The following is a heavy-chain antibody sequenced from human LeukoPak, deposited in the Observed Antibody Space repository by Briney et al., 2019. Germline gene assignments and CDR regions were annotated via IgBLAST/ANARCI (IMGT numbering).Heavy chain of an antibody. CDR2: TYYRSKWYN. CDR3: ARSSVAGWSDP. Sequence: SQTLSLTCAISGDSVSSNSAAWIWIRPSPSRGLVWLGRTYYRSKWYNDYAVSVKIRITINPDTSKNQFSLQLNSVTPEDTAVYYCARSSVAGWSDPWGQGTLVTVSS. CDR1: GDSVSSNSAA. J-gene: IGHJ5*02. V-gene: IGHV6-1*01. D-gene: IGHD6-19*01.